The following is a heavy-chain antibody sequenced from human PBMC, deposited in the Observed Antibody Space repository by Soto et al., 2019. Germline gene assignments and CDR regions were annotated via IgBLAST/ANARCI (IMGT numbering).Heavy chain of an antibody. V-gene: IGHV3-9*01. J-gene: IGHJ4*02. Sequence: EVQLVESGGGLVQPGRSLRLSCAASGFTFDDYAMHWVRQAPGKGLEWVSGISWNSGSIGYADSVKGRFTISRDNAKNSLYLQMNSLRAEDTALYYCAKDIWQWLVWGLDYWGQGTLVTVSS. CDR3: AKDIWQWLVWGLDY. D-gene: IGHD6-19*01. CDR2: ISWNSGSI. CDR1: GFTFDDYA.